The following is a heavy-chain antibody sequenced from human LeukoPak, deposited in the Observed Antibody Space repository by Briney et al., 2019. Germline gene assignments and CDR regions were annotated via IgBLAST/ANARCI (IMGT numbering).Heavy chain of an antibody. Sequence: SETLSLTCTVSGGSISSGCYYWSWLPQPAGKGLVWIGNIYTSGSTNYNPSLKSRVTIIVDTSKNQFSLTLSSVTAADTAVYYCAKARGIAAAGTGYMDVWGKGTTVTVSS. CDR2: IYTSGST. CDR3: AKARGIAAAGTGYMDV. D-gene: IGHD6-13*01. J-gene: IGHJ6*03. V-gene: IGHV4-61*09. CDR1: GGSISSGCYY.